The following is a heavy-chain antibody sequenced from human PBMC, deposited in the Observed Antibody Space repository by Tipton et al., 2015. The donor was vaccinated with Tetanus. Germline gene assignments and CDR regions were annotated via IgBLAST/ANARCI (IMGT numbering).Heavy chain of an antibody. CDR2: THHSGNT. V-gene: IGHV4-59*01. J-gene: IGHJ4*02. D-gene: IGHD5-24*01. CDR1: GASIRSYY. CDR3: ARTVRRWLQSDS. Sequence: TLSLTCSVSGASIRSYYWNWIRQVPGKGLEWIGYTHHSGNTKYNPSLSGRVTTSVDTSKSQFSLHLSSVTAADTAIYYCARTVRRWLQSDSWGQGTLVTVSS.